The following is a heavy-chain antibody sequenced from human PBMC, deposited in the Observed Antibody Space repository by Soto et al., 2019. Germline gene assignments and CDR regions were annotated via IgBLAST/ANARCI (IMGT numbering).Heavy chain of an antibody. CDR2: IYYSGST. Sequence: QVQLQESGPGLVKPSETLSLTCTVSGGSISSYYWSWIRQPPGKGLEWIGYIYYSGSTNYNPSLKRRVTISVDTSKNQFSLKLSSVTAADTAVYYCARVALLWFGESPAFDIWGQGTMVTVSS. J-gene: IGHJ3*02. V-gene: IGHV4-59*01. CDR3: ARVALLWFGESPAFDI. CDR1: GGSISSYY. D-gene: IGHD3-10*01.